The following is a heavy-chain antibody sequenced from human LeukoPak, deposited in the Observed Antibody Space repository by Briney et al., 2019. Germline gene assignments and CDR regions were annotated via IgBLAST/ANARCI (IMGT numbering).Heavy chain of an antibody. V-gene: IGHV3-48*03. CDR3: ARDRSVYYGSGSSSLDY. J-gene: IGHJ4*02. CDR1: GFTFSSYK. CDR2: ISSSSGSTV. Sequence: GGSLRLSCAASGFTFSSYKMNWVRQAPGKGLEWVSYISSSSGSTVYYADSVKGRFTISRDNAKNSLYLQMNSLRAEDTAVYYCARDRSVYYGSGSSSLDYWGQGTLVTVSS. D-gene: IGHD3-10*01.